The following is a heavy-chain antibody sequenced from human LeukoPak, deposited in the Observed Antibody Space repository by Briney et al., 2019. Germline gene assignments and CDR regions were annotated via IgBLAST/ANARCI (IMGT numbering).Heavy chain of an antibody. CDR2: INPSSGGT. J-gene: IGHJ4*02. Sequence: GASVKVSCKASGGSFTRHPLSWVRQAPGQGLEWMGWINPSSGGTHYAQKFQGRVTMTRDTSISTAYMELSRLRSDDTAVYYCARVYSGYDSHATDWAQGTLVTVSS. CDR1: GGSFTRHP. CDR3: ARVYSGYDSHATD. V-gene: IGHV1-2*02. D-gene: IGHD5-12*01.